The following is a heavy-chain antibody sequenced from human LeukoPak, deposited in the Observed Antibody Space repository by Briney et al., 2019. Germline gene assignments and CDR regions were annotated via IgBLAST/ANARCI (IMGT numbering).Heavy chain of an antibody. J-gene: IGHJ4*02. CDR3: ATAYDYGDYGIFDY. V-gene: IGHV1-24*01. Sequence: ASVKVSCKVSGYTLTELSMHWVRQAPGKGLEWMGGFDPEDGETIYAQKFQGRVTMTEDTSTDTAYMELGSLRSEDTAVYYCATAYDYGDYGIFDYWGQGTLVTVSS. D-gene: IGHD4-17*01. CDR2: FDPEDGET. CDR1: GYTLTELS.